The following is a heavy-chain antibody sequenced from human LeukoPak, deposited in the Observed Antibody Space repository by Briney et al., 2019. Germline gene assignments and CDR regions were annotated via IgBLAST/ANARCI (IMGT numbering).Heavy chain of an antibody. D-gene: IGHD1-1*01. CDR1: GGSVSSGSFY. V-gene: IGHV4-61*01. Sequence: PSETLSLTCTVSGGSVSSGSFYWNWIRQSPGKGLEWIGYIYYSGITNYSPSLKSRVTISLDTSKNQFSLRLNSVTAADTAVYYCASSTGYWYFDLWGCGTLVTVPS. CDR2: IYYSGIT. J-gene: IGHJ2*01. CDR3: ASSTGYWYFDL.